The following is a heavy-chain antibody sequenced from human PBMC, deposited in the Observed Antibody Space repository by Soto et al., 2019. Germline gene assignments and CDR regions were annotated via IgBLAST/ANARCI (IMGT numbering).Heavy chain of an antibody. D-gene: IGHD1-1*01. CDR2: MNPNTGNS. Sequence: ASVKVSCKASGYTFTSYDIYWVRQATGQGLERMGWMNPNTGNSGYAQKFQGRVTMTSDTSISTAHMELSSLRSEDTAVYYCARRAETNGWNGFGADKYYFDFWGQGTLVTVSS. CDR1: GYTFTSYD. J-gene: IGHJ4*02. CDR3: ARRAETNGWNGFGADKYYFDF. V-gene: IGHV1-8*01.